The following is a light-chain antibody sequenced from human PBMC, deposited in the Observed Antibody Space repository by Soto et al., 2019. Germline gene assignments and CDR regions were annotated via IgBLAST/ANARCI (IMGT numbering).Light chain of an antibody. Sequence: QSVLTQPASVSGSPGQSIAISCTGISSDVGYYNYVSWYQQHPGKAPKVMIYDVNNRPSGVSDRFSGSKSGNTASLTISGLQAEDEADYYCSSYTSSSTYVFGTGTKVTVL. V-gene: IGLV2-14*01. CDR2: DVN. CDR3: SSYTSSSTYV. J-gene: IGLJ1*01. CDR1: SSDVGYYNY.